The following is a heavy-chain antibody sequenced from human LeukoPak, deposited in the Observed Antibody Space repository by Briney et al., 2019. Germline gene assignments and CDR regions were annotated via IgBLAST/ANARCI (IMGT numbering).Heavy chain of an antibody. D-gene: IGHD2-2*01. Sequence: ASVKVSCKASGYTLSNYGISWVRQAPGQGLEWMGWISVNNGNTNYAQKLQGRVTMTTDTSTSTAYMELRSLRSDDTAVYYCARDRYSYCSSTSCLNAFDIWGQGTMVTVSS. CDR1: GYTLSNYG. CDR3: ARDRYSYCSSTSCLNAFDI. V-gene: IGHV1-18*01. J-gene: IGHJ3*02. CDR2: ISVNNGNT.